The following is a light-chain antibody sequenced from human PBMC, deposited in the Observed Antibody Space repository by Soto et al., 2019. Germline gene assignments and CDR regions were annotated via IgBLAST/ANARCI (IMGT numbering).Light chain of an antibody. CDR2: GAS. CDR1: QSVSSK. CDR3: QKYNNWPGT. J-gene: IGKJ1*01. Sequence: EIVLTQSPGTLSVSPGERATLSCRASQSVSSKLAWYQQKPGQAPRLLFYGASTGATGIPARFSGSGSETEFTLSISGLQSEDFAVYYCQKYNNWPGTFGQGTKVEIK. V-gene: IGKV3-15*01.